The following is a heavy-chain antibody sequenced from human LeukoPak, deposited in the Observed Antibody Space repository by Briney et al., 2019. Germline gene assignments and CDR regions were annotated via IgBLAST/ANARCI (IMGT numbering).Heavy chain of an antibody. CDR2: IYYSGST. Sequence: SETLSLTCTVSGGSISSGGYYWSWIRQHPGKGLEWIGYIYYSGSTYYNPSLKSRVTISVDTSKNQFSLKLSSVTAAGTAVYYCARTSRDGYNYDAFDIWGQGTMVTVSS. D-gene: IGHD5-24*01. CDR1: GGSISSGGYY. J-gene: IGHJ3*02. CDR3: ARTSRDGYNYDAFDI. V-gene: IGHV4-31*03.